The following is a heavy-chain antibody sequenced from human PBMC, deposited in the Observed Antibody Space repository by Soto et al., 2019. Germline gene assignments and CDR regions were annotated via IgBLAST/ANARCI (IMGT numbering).Heavy chain of an antibody. CDR3: ARLFADCSSTSCPRGRGLEF. Sequence: KICRKGAGYNFIGYGIGWVSKMTGKGLEWVGIIYPGGSAPRYSPSFQGHVTISADKSISTAYLQWSSLKASDTAMYYCARLFADCSSTSCPRGRGLEFWGQGPTVTV. D-gene: IGHD2-2*01. J-gene: IGHJ6*02. V-gene: IGHV5-51*01. CDR2: IYPGGSAP. CDR1: GYNFIGYG.